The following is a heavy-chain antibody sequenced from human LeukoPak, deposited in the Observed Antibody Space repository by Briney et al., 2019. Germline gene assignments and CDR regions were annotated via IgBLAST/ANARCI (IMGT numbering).Heavy chain of an antibody. J-gene: IGHJ5*02. CDR2: ISAYNGNT. CDR1: GYTFTSYG. V-gene: IGHV1-18*01. CDR3: ARANYDFWSNWFDP. D-gene: IGHD3-3*01. Sequence: ASVTVSCKASGYTFTSYGISWVRQAPGQGLEWMGWISAYNGNTNYAQKLQGRVTMTTDTSTSTAYMELRSLRSDDTAVYYCARANYDFWSNWFDPWGQGTLATVSS.